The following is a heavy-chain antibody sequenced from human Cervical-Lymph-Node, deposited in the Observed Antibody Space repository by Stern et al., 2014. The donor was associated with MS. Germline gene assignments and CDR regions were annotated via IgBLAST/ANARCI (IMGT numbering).Heavy chain of an antibody. V-gene: IGHV7-4-1*02. CDR1: VYTFSTYG. CDR3: ARYAPTVTTDFDY. J-gene: IGHJ4*02. Sequence: QMQLVQSGSELKKPGASAKVYCKASVYTFSTYGMNWVRQAPGQGLEWMGWINTNTGNPTYAQGFTGRFVFSLDTSVSTAYLQISSLKAEDTAVYYCARYAPTVTTDFDYWGQGTLVTVSS. CDR2: INTNTGNP. D-gene: IGHD4-17*01.